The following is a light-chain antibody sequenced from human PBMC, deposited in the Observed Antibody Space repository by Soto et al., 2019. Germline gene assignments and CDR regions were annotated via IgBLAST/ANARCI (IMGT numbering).Light chain of an antibody. Sequence: DIQVTQSPSSVSASVGDRVTITCRASQDINNWFAWYQQKPGKAPKLLIYTTSNLQSGVPSRFSGSGSGTDFTLTINSLQPEDFATYYCQQANSFPLTFGGGTKVEIQ. CDR3: QQANSFPLT. V-gene: IGKV1D-12*01. CDR1: QDINNW. CDR2: TTS. J-gene: IGKJ4*01.